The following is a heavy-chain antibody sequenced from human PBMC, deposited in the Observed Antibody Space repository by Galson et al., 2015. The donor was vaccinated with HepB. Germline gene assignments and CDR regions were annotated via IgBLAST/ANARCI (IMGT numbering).Heavy chain of an antibody. CDR1: GFTFNNFW. J-gene: IGHJ4*02. CDR3: ARHYDYVWGSYRIPGGYFDY. V-gene: IGHV3-7*03. Sequence: SLRLSCAASGFTFNNFWMSWVRQAPGKGLEWVANIEQDGSEKYYVDSVKGRFTISSDNAKNSLYLQMNSLRAEDTAVYYCARHYDYVWGSYRIPGGYFDYWGQGTLVTVSP. D-gene: IGHD3-16*02. CDR2: IEQDGSEK.